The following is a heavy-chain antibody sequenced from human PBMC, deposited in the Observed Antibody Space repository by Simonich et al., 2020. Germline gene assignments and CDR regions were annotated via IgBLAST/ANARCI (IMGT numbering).Heavy chain of an antibody. CDR2: INHSGST. CDR3: ARGLIGGSYDY. J-gene: IGHJ4*02. Sequence: QVQLQQWGAGLLKPSETLSLTCAVYGGSFSGDYWGWIRQPPGKGLEWIGEINHSGSTNYNTALKSRCTIAVDTSKNLFTRKLSSVTAADTAVYYCARGLIGGSYDYWGQGTLVTVSS. V-gene: IGHV4-34*01. D-gene: IGHD1-26*01. CDR1: GGSFSGDY.